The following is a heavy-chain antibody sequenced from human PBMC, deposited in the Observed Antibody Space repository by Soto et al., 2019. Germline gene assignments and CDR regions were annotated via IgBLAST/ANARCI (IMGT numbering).Heavy chain of an antibody. Sequence: ASVKVSCKASGYTFTGYYMHWVRQAPGQGLEWMGWINPNSGGTNYAQKFQGWVTMTRDTSISTAYMELSRLRSNDTAVYYCARLRSGYSGYDPSAFDIWGQGTMVTVSS. D-gene: IGHD5-12*01. CDR1: GYTFTGYY. CDR2: INPNSGGT. J-gene: IGHJ3*02. CDR3: ARLRSGYSGYDPSAFDI. V-gene: IGHV1-2*04.